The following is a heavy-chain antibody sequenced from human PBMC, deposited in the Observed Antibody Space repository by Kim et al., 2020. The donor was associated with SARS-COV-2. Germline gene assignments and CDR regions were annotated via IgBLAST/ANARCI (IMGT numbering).Heavy chain of an antibody. CDR3: ARDLGYSSGWSDAFDI. D-gene: IGHD6-19*01. V-gene: IGHV4-59*01. Sequence: SETLSLTCTVSGGSISSYYWSWIRQPPGKGLEWIVYIFYIGSTNYNPSLKSRVTISVDTSKNQFSLKLSSVTAADTAVYYCARDLGYSSGWSDAFDIWGQGTMVTVSS. CDR1: GGSISSYY. J-gene: IGHJ3*02. CDR2: IFYIGST.